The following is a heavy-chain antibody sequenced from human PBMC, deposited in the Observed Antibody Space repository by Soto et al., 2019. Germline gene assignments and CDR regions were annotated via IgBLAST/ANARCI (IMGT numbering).Heavy chain of an antibody. CDR1: GFTFSTYA. CDR3: ATDRPRRTSGYVFAY. Sequence: EVQLLESGGKLVQPGGSLTLSCAASGFTFSTYAMAWVRQAPGKGLEWVSGVSASGLNTDYADPVKGRFYISRDNSKNTVSLHMNSLRAEDAALYYCATDRPRRTSGYVFAYWGQGPPVTVCS. V-gene: IGHV3-23*01. CDR2: VSASGLNT. D-gene: IGHD5-18*01. J-gene: IGHJ4*02.